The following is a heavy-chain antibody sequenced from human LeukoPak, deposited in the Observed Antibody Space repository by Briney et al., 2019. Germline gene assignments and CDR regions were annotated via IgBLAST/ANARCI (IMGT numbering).Heavy chain of an antibody. Sequence: ASVKVSCKASGYTFTNYYIHCVRQAPGQGLEWMGGISAFNGNTHYAQNLQGRVTMTTDTSTSTAYMELRSLRSDDTAVYYCAREYCSGGACYGYFYYYMDVWGKGTTVTVSS. D-gene: IGHD2-15*01. CDR3: AREYCSGGACYGYFYYYMDV. CDR2: ISAFNGNT. J-gene: IGHJ6*03. CDR1: GYTFTNYY. V-gene: IGHV1-18*04.